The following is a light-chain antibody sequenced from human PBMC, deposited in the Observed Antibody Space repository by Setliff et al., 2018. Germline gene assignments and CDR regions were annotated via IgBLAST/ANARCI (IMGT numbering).Light chain of an antibody. Sequence: QSALPQPASVSGSPGQSITISCTGSSSDVGNYKDVSWYQQHPGKAPKLIIYEVTKRPSGVSNRFSGSKSGNTASLTISGLQAEDEAAYYCCAYTGSSTYVFGTGTKVTVL. J-gene: IGLJ1*01. CDR1: SSDVGNYKD. V-gene: IGLV2-14*02. CDR2: EVT. CDR3: CAYTGSSTYV.